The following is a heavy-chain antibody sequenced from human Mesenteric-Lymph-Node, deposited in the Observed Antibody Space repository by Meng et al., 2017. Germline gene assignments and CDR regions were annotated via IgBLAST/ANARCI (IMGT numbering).Heavy chain of an antibody. CDR3: ASSDYYRSDY. CDR2: IYHSGST. D-gene: IGHD3-22*01. Sequence: QVQLPESGPGLVKPSETLSLTCTVSGGSISSNGYYWDWVRQPPGKGLEWIGAIYHSGSTSYNPSLQSRVTMFVDTSKNQFSLKLSSVTAADTAVYYCASSDYYRSDYWGQGTLVTVSS. CDR1: GGSISSNGYY. J-gene: IGHJ4*02. V-gene: IGHV4-39*07.